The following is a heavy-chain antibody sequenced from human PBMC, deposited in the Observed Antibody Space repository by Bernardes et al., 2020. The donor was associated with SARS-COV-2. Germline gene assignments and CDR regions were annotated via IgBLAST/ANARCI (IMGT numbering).Heavy chain of an antibody. Sequence: GGSLRLSCAASGFTFSSYAMSWVRQAPGKGLEWVSAISGSGGSTYYADSVKGRFTISRDNSKNTLYLQMNSLRAEDTAVYYCAKDGRHCSSTSCPSWGAFDIWGQGTMVTVSS. CDR2: ISGSGGST. D-gene: IGHD2-2*01. V-gene: IGHV3-23*01. J-gene: IGHJ3*02. CDR3: AKDGRHCSSTSCPSWGAFDI. CDR1: GFTFSSYA.